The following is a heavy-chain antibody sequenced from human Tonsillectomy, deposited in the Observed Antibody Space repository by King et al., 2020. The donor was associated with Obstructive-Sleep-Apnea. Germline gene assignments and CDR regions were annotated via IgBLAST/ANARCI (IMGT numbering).Heavy chain of an antibody. Sequence: QLQESGPGVVKPSETLSLSCTVSGASISSDSYYWSWIRQPPGKGLELIGSVSYTGSTYSNPSLKSRGIISVDTSKNQFSLRLTSVTAADTAVYYCARLYNGAYWDWGQGTLVTVSS. CDR2: VSYTGST. J-gene: IGHJ4*02. CDR1: GASISSDSYY. CDR3: ARLYNGAYWD. V-gene: IGHV4-39*01. D-gene: IGHD1-26*01.